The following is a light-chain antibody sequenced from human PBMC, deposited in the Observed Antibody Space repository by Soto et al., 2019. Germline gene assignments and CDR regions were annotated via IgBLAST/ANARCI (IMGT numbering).Light chain of an antibody. CDR1: QRVSSSY. CDR3: QQR. V-gene: IGKV3-20*01. J-gene: IGKJ5*01. Sequence: EIVLTQSPGTLSLSPGERASLSCRASQRVSSSYLAWYQQKPGQAPRLLIYGASSRATGIPDRFSGSGSGTDFTLTNSRLEPEDFALYYCQQRFGQGTRLEIK. CDR2: GAS.